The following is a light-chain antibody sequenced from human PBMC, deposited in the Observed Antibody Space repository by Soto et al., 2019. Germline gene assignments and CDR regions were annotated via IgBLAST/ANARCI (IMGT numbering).Light chain of an antibody. CDR1: QSVSNY. Sequence: EIVLTQSPATLSLSPGERATLSCRASQSVSNYLAWYQQKPGQAPRLLISDACNRATGIPARFSGSGSGTDFTLTISSLEPEDFAVYYCQLRSNWPPLYTFGQGTKLDIK. CDR3: QLRSNWPPLYT. V-gene: IGKV3-11*01. J-gene: IGKJ2*01. CDR2: DAC.